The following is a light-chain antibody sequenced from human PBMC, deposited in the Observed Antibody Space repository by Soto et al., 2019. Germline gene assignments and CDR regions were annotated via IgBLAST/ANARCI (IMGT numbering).Light chain of an antibody. V-gene: IGKV1-5*03. CDR1: QSISSW. CDR2: KAS. J-gene: IGKJ1*01. Sequence: DIQMTQSPSTLSASVGDRVTITCRASQSISSWLAWYQQKPGKAPKLLIYKASSLESGVPSRFSGSGSGTEFTLTISSRQPDDFATYYCQQYSSDPWTFGQGTKVEIK. CDR3: QQYSSDPWT.